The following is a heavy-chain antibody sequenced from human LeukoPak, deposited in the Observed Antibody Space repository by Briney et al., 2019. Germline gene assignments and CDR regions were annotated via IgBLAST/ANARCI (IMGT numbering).Heavy chain of an antibody. CDR1: GLTLSDYY. CDR3: AVQITMIVVVPYFDY. CDR2: ISGTGTTI. V-gene: IGHV3-11*04. Sequence: GGSLRLSCAASGLTLSDYYMTWIRQAPGKGLEWVSSISGTGTTIYSADSVRGRFTVSRDNARNSLFLHMNSLRAEDTAVYYCAVQITMIVVVPYFDYWGQGTLVTVSS. D-gene: IGHD3-22*01. J-gene: IGHJ4*02.